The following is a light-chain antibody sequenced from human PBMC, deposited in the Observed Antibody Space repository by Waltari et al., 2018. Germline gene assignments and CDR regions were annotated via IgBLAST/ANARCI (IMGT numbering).Light chain of an antibody. CDR1: QSFGNND. CDR2: GAS. CDR3: QYYGDSPFT. Sequence: EIVLTQSPATLSMSPGERATLSCRASQSFGNNDLAWYQQKPGQAPRLLRYGASSRATGIPDRFSGSGSGTDFTLTISRLEPEDFAVYFCQYYGDSPFTFGPGTKVDLK. V-gene: IGKV3-20*01. J-gene: IGKJ3*01.